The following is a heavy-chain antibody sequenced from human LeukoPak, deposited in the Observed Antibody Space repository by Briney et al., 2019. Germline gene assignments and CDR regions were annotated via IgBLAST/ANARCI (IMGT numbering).Heavy chain of an antibody. Sequence: SETLSLTGTVSGGSISSYYWSWIRQPPGQGLEWIGYIYYSGSTNYNPSRTSRVPMSVDTSKIQFSLKLSSVSAEDTGVYYCARVPGGDYVRYYYYYYMDVWGKGTTVTVSS. D-gene: IGHD4-17*01. CDR1: GGSISSYY. V-gene: IGHV4-59*01. CDR2: IYYSGST. CDR3: ARVPGGDYVRYYYYYYMDV. J-gene: IGHJ6*03.